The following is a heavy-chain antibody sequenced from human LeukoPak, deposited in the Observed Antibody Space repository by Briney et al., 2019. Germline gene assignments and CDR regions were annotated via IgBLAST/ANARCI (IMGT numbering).Heavy chain of an antibody. Sequence: GGSLRLSCAASGFTVSSKYMSWVRQAPRKGLEWVSVIYVDGGTYYADSVKGRFTISRDNSKNTLLLQMNSLRAEDTAVYYCARGHYSNRLGGQGTLVTVSS. D-gene: IGHD2-2*01. CDR3: ARGHYSNRL. J-gene: IGHJ4*02. CDR2: IYVDGGT. V-gene: IGHV3-66*01. CDR1: GFTVSSKY.